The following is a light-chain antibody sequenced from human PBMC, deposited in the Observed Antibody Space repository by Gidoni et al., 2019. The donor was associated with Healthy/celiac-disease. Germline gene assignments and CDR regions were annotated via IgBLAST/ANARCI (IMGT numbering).Light chain of an antibody. CDR2: DVS. J-gene: IGLJ1*01. CDR1: SSDVGAYHY. CDR3: SSYTTSNTYV. V-gene: IGLV2-14*03. Sequence: QSALTQPASVSGSPGQSITISCTGTSSDVGAYHYVSWYHQHPGKAPKLMIYDVSNRPSGVSNRFSGSKSGNTASLTISGLQAEDEADYYCSSYTTSNTYVFGTGTKVTVL.